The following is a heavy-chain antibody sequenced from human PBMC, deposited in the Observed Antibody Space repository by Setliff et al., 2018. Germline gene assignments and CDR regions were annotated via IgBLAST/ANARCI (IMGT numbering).Heavy chain of an antibody. V-gene: IGHV3-20*04. J-gene: IGHJ5*02. D-gene: IGHD6-19*01. CDR1: GFTFNNYA. Sequence: LRLSCAASGFTFNNYAMAWVRQAPGKGLEWVSDISWNGGRTNYADSVKGRFTISRDNAKNSLYLQMNSLRGDDTAFYYCARDLEVAVASGHCFDPWGQGTLVTV. CDR2: ISWNGGRT. CDR3: ARDLEVAVASGHCFDP.